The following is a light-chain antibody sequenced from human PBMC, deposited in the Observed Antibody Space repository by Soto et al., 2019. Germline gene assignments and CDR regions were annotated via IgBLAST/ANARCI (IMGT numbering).Light chain of an antibody. Sequence: DILMTQYPDTLSLSPGDRATLSCRASQSVLNNYLTWYQQKPGQAPRRLIFGASIWPAGIPSRFSGSGSGTDFTLTISSLEPEDFAAYYCQQDCSSPRTFGQGTKVDIK. CDR2: GAS. J-gene: IGKJ1*01. CDR1: QSVLNNY. V-gene: IGKV3-20*01. CDR3: QQDCSSPRT.